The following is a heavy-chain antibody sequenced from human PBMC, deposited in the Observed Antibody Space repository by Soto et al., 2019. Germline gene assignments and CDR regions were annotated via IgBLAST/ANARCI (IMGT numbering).Heavy chain of an antibody. J-gene: IGHJ5*02. CDR1: GYTFTSYS. D-gene: IGHD5-12*01. CDR3: ARVLGSGYDGYNWFDP. Sequence: QVQLVQSGAEVKKPGASVKVSCEASGYTFTSYSMHWVRQAPGQRLEWMGWINAGNGNTKCSQKLQGRVTITRDTSASTAYMELSSLRSEDTAVYYCARVLGSGYDGYNWFDPWGQGTLVTVSS. V-gene: IGHV1-3*01. CDR2: INAGNGNT.